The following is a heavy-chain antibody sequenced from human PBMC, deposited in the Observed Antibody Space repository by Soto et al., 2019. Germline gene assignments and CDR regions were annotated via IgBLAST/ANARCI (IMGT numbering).Heavy chain of an antibody. CDR2: ISSSSSYI. J-gene: IGHJ4*02. CDR1: GFTFSSYS. Sequence: EVQLVESGGGLVKPGGSLRLSCAASGFTFSSYSMNWVRQAPGKGLEWVSSISSSSSYIYYADSVKGRFTISRDNAKNSLYLQMNSLRPEDTAVYYCARDFTGNVGFDYWGQGTLVTVSS. CDR3: ARDFTGNVGFDY. D-gene: IGHD3-9*01. V-gene: IGHV3-21*01.